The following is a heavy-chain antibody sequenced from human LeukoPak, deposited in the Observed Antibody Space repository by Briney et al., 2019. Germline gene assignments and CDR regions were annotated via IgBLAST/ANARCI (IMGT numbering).Heavy chain of an antibody. D-gene: IGHD6-19*01. CDR1: GYTLTSYG. J-gene: IGHJ1*01. Sequence: ASVKVSCKASGYTLTSYGISWVRQAPGQGLEWMGWISAYNGNTNYAQKLQGRVTMTTETSTRTAYMELRSLRSEDTAIYYCARGGPVAATHKYFQYWGQGTLVTVSP. V-gene: IGHV1-18*01. CDR3: ARGGPVAATHKYFQY. CDR2: ISAYNGNT.